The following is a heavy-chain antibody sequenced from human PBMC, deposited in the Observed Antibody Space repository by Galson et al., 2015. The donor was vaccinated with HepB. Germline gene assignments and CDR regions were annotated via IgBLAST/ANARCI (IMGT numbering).Heavy chain of an antibody. CDR3: ARGASRVRGPNGVGRFDP. V-gene: IGHV4-34*01. D-gene: IGHD3-10*01. J-gene: IGHJ5*02. CDR1: GGSFSGYY. Sequence: LSLTCAVYGGSFSGYYWSWIRQPPGKGLEWIGEINHSGSTNYNPSLKSRVTISVDTSKNQFSLKLSSVTAADTAVYYCARGASRVRGPNGVGRFDPWGQGTLVTVSS. CDR2: INHSGST.